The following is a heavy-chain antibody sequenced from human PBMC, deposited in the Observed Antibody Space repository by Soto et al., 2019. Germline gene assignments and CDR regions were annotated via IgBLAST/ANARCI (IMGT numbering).Heavy chain of an antibody. V-gene: IGHV4-61*01. D-gene: IGHD3-3*01. CDR2: IYYSGST. Sequence: PSETLSLTCTVSGGSVSSGSYYWSWIRQPPGKGLEWIGYIYYSGSTNYNPSLKSRVTISVDTSKNQFSLKLSSVTAADTAVYYCARVGYDFWSGYYTSYFDYWGQGTLVTVSS. J-gene: IGHJ4*02. CDR1: GGSVSSGSYY. CDR3: ARVGYDFWSGYYTSYFDY.